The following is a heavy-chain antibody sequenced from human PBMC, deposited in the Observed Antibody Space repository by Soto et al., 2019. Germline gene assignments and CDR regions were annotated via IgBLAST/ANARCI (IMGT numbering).Heavy chain of an antibody. CDR1: GFIFSNYA. D-gene: IGHD1-1*01. CDR2: LSASGATT. Sequence: EVHLLESGGDLVQRGGSLRLSCAASGFIFSNYAMSWVRQAPGKGLEWVSALSASGATTYYPDSVKGRFTVSRDNSKDTLYLQMNSLRAEDMAVYYCTKGGIPRRYNIPKVDFDYWGQGSLVTVSS. J-gene: IGHJ4*02. CDR3: TKGGIPRRYNIPKVDFDY. V-gene: IGHV3-23*01.